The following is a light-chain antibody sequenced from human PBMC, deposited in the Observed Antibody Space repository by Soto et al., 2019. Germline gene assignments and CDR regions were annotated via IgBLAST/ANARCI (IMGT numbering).Light chain of an antibody. J-gene: IGKJ5*01. CDR2: DAS. CDR3: QQRSNWPPA. Sequence: IVMTPSPATLSLSLGEGATLSCGASQSVSSNLAWYQQKPGQAPRLFIYDASNRATGIPARFSGSGSGTDFTLTISSLEPEDFAVYYCQQRSNWPPAFGQGTRLEIK. CDR1: QSVSSN. V-gene: IGKV3-11*01.